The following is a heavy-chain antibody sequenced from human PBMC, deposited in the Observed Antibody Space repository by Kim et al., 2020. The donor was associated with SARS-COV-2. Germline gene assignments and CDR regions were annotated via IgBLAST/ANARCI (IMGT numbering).Heavy chain of an antibody. D-gene: IGHD3-9*01. Sequence: DSVKGRFTISRDKPKNSLYLQMNSLRAEDTAVYYCARDSDYDILTGYYNPNDYWGQGTLVTVSS. J-gene: IGHJ4*02. V-gene: IGHV3-21*01. CDR3: ARDSDYDILTGYYNPNDY.